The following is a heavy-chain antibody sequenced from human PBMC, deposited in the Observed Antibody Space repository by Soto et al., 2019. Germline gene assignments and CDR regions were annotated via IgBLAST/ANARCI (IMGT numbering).Heavy chain of an antibody. CDR3: AKWNGDGEH. V-gene: IGHV3-23*01. CDR1: GLSFSTYG. Sequence: EVQLLESGGGLVQPGGSLRLSCAVSGLSFSTYGVTWVRQAPGKGLEWVSGVSGGSGTTHYADSVKGRFTITGDTSKNTVYLQMNSLRVEDTAVYYCAKWNGDGEHWGQGTLVTVSS. CDR2: VSGGSGTT. D-gene: IGHD1-1*01. J-gene: IGHJ4*02.